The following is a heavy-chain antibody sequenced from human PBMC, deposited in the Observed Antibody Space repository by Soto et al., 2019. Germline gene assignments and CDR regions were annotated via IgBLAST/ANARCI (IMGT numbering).Heavy chain of an antibody. J-gene: IGHJ6*02. CDR1: GFTFSSYG. CDR3: AKDASGSTEIYYYGMDV. D-gene: IGHD6-19*01. V-gene: IGHV3-30*18. CDR2: ISYDGSNK. Sequence: QVQLVESGGGVVQPGRSLRLSCAASGFTFSSYGMHWVRQAPGKGLEWVAVISYDGSNKYYADSVKGRFTISRDNSKNTLYLQMNSLRAEDTAVHYCAKDASGSTEIYYYGMDVWGQGTTVTVSS.